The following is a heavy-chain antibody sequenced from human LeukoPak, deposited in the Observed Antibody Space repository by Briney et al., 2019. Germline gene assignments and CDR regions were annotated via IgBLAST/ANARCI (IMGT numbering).Heavy chain of an antibody. D-gene: IGHD3-3*01. CDR2: ISGSGSTT. CDR1: GFTFSSHA. Sequence: PGGSLRLSCAASGFTFSSHAMNWVRQAPGKGLEWVSAISGSGSTTYYADSVKGRFTISRDNSKNTLYLQMNSLRAEDTAVYYCAKRREYYGVASHFDYWGQGTLVTVSS. J-gene: IGHJ4*02. V-gene: IGHV3-23*01. CDR3: AKRREYYGVASHFDY.